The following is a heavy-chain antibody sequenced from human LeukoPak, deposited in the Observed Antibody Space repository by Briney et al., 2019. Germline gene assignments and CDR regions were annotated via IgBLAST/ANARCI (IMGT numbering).Heavy chain of an antibody. CDR2: IYYSGST. CDR1: GGSISSYY. V-gene: IGHV4-59*12. D-gene: IGHD3-16*02. Sequence: SETLSLTCTVSGGSISSYYWSWIRQPPGKGLEWIGYIYYSGSTNYNPSLKSRVTISVDTSKNQFSLKLSSVTAADTAVYYCARARRYYDYVWGSYRPYNWFDPWGQGTLVTVSS. J-gene: IGHJ5*02. CDR3: ARARRYYDYVWGSYRPYNWFDP.